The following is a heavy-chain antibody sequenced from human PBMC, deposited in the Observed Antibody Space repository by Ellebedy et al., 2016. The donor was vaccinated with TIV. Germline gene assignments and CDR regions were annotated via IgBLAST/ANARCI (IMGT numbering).Heavy chain of an antibody. CDR3: ARDFSFDGSSWYDY. CDR1: GFTFSSYS. D-gene: IGHD6-13*01. V-gene: IGHV3-48*04. J-gene: IGHJ4*02. Sequence: GGSLRLXXAASGFTFSSYSMNWVRQAPGKGLEWVSYISSSSSTIYYADSVKGRFTISRDNAKNSLYLQMNSLRAEDTAVYYCARDFSFDGSSWYDYWGQGTLVTVSS. CDR2: ISSSSSTI.